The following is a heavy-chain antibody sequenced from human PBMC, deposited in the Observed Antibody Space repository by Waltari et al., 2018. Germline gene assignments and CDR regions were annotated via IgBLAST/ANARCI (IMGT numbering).Heavy chain of an antibody. V-gene: IGHV1-2*02. CDR3: ARDSGYDLMFAFDI. CDR2: INPNSGGT. CDR1: GYPFTGYS. D-gene: IGHD5-12*01. Sequence: QVQLVPSGAEVKKPGASVNVSCKASGYPFTGYSIHWVLQAPGQGLEWMGWINPNSGGTNYAQKFQGRVTMTRDTSISTAYMELSRLRSDDTAVYYCARDSGYDLMFAFDIWGQGTMVTVSS. J-gene: IGHJ3*02.